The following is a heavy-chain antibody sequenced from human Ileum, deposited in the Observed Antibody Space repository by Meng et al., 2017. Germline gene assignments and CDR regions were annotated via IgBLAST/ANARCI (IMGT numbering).Heavy chain of an antibody. J-gene: IGHJ2*01. Sequence: GESLKISCAVSGFAFSNFWMTWVRQVPGKGLEWVAFINKDGSAKYYVDSVKDRFTISRDNAKNSLNLQMDSLRADDTAVYFCAGDYRRYFDLWGRGTLVTVSS. V-gene: IGHV3-7*01. CDR1: GFAFSNFW. CDR2: INKDGSAK. CDR3: AGDYRRYFDL.